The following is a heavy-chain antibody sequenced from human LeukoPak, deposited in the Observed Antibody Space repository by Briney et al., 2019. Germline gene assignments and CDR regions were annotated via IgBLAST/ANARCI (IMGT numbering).Heavy chain of an antibody. V-gene: IGHV3-48*02. CDR2: ISSSSSSI. D-gene: IGHD6-19*01. Sequence: GGSLRLSCAGSGFTFSRHSMNWVRQAPGKGLQCVSYISSSSSSIYYADSVKGRFTISRDNAENSMYLQINSLRDEDTAVYYCTRKSIVVAGIFDYWGQGTLVTVSS. CDR3: TRKSIVVAGIFDY. CDR1: GFTFSRHS. J-gene: IGHJ4*02.